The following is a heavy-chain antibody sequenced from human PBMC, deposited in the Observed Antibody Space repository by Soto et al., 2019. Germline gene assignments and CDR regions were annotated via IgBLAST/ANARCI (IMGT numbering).Heavy chain of an antibody. CDR2: ISVSGGSR. J-gene: IGHJ6*02. CDR3: ARDLSMTILPWVSKYYHYRMDV. D-gene: IGHD3-3*01. V-gene: IGHV3-23*01. CDR1: GFTFSNYG. Sequence: LRLSCAASGFTFSNYGMTWVRQAPGKGLEWVSVISVSGGSRYYADSVKGRFTISRDNSGNTLYLQMNSLRAEDTAGYYCARDLSMTILPWVSKYYHYRMDVWGRGTTVTLSS.